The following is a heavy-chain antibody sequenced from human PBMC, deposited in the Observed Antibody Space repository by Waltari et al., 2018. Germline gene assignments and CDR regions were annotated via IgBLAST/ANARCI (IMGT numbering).Heavy chain of an antibody. CDR1: GGSISSHY. V-gene: IGHV4-59*11. D-gene: IGHD1-26*01. J-gene: IGHJ3*02. CDR3: TTDGWELPSVAFDI. CDR2: ISYSGST. Sequence: QVQLQESGPGLVKPSETLSLTCTVSGGSISSHYWSWIRQPPGKGLEWVGYISYSGSTNYNPSLKSRVTISVDTSKIQFSLKLSAVTAADTAVYYCTTDGWELPSVAFDIWGQGTMVTVSS.